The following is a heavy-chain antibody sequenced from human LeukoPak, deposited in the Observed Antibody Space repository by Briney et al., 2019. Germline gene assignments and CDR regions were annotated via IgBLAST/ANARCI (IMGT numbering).Heavy chain of an antibody. CDR3: ARDPVWGSA. V-gene: IGHV4-4*07. J-gene: IGHJ5*02. CDR2: LYTSGST. CDR1: GGSISSYY. Sequence: PSETLSLTCTVSGGSISSYYWSWIRQPAGKGLEWIGRLYTSGSTNYNYNPSLKSRVTMSVDTSKNQFSLKLSSVTAADTAVYYCARDPVWGSAWGQGTLVTVSS. D-gene: IGHD7-27*01.